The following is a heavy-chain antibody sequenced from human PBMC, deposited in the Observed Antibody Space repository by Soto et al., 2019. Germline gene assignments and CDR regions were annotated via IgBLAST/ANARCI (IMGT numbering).Heavy chain of an antibody. CDR2: IYYSGST. D-gene: IGHD4-17*01. V-gene: IGHV4-30-4*01. CDR3: ARAPTTMTTFTVWFDP. CDR1: GGSISSGDYY. Sequence: KTSETLSLTCTVSGGSISSGDYYWSWIRQPPGKGLEWIGYIYYSGSTYYNPSLKSRVTISVDTSKNQFSLKLSSVTAADTAVYYCARAPTTMTTFTVWFDPWGQGTLVTVSS. J-gene: IGHJ5*02.